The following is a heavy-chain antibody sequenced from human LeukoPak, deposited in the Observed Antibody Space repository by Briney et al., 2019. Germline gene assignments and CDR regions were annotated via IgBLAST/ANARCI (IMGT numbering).Heavy chain of an antibody. CDR1: GFTFSSYC. J-gene: IGHJ4*02. CDR3: ARAEITGPISFDF. D-gene: IGHD1-1*01. V-gene: IGHV3-72*01. Sequence: GGSLRLSCAASGFTFSSYCMSWVRQAPGKGLEWVGRSRNKATSYTTEYAASVKGRFTISRHDSMNSLYLQMNSLKTEDTAVYYCARAEITGPISFDFWGQGTLVTVSS. CDR2: SRNKATSYTT.